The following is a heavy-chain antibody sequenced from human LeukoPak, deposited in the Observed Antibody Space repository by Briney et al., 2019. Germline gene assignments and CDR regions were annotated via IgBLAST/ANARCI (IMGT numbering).Heavy chain of an antibody. CDR3: AKDPYSHNWFDP. Sequence: GGSLRLSCVASGFTFSSYAMSWVRQAPGKGLEWVSAISDRGGSTFHADSVKGRFTISRDNSKSTLYLQMNSLKAEDAAVYYCAKDPYSHNWFDPWGQGTLVTVSS. CDR2: ISDRGGST. V-gene: IGHV3-23*01. CDR1: GFTFSSYA. J-gene: IGHJ5*02. D-gene: IGHD2-21*01.